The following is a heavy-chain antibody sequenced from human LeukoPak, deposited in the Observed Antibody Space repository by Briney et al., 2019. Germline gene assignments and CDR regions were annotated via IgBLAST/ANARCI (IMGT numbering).Heavy chain of an antibody. CDR2: IYYSGST. CDR3: ARVTVSGWYIDY. J-gene: IGHJ4*02. Sequence: SETLSLTCTVSGGSISSYYWSWIRQPPGKGLEWIGYIYYSGSTNYNPSLKSRVTISVDTSKNQFSLKLSSVTAADTAVYYCARVTVSGWYIDYWGQGTLVTVSS. D-gene: IGHD6-19*01. CDR1: GGSISSYY. V-gene: IGHV4-59*08.